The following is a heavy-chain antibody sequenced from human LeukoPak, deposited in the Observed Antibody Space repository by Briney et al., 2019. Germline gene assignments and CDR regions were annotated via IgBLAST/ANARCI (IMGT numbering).Heavy chain of an antibody. D-gene: IGHD3-3*01. V-gene: IGHV3-48*04. CDR2: ISSRTSTI. CDR3: ARDRSDCDFWSGYLYYYYYYMDV. J-gene: IGHJ6*03. CDR1: GFTFSSYS. Sequence: PGGSLRLSCAASGFTFSSYSMNWVRQAPGKGLEWVSYISSRTSTIYYADSVKGRFTISRDNAKNSLYLQMNSLRAEDTAVYYCARDRSDCDFWSGYLYYYYYYMDVWGKGTTVTVSS.